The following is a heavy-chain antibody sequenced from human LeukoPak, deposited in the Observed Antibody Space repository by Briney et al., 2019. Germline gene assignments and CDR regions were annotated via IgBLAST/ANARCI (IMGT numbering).Heavy chain of an antibody. D-gene: IGHD5-24*01. CDR3: ARGRGLQYYFDY. J-gene: IGHJ4*02. CDR1: GLTFSSSW. Sequence: PGGSLRLSCAAAGLTFSSSWMHWVRQAPGKGLVWVSRINSEGSSTSYAASVKGRFTISRDNAKNTLYLQMNSLRAEDTAVYYCARGRGLQYYFDYWGQGTLVTVSS. V-gene: IGHV3-74*01. CDR2: INSEGSST.